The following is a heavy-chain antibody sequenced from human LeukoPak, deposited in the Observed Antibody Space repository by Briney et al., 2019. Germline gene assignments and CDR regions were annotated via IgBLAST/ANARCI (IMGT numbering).Heavy chain of an antibody. J-gene: IGHJ4*02. D-gene: IGHD3-22*01. V-gene: IGHV4-39*01. CDR2: IYYSGST. Sequence: SETLSLTCTVSGGSISSSSYYWGWIRQPPGKGLEWIVSIYYSGSTYYNPSLKSRVTISVDTSKNQFSLKLSSVTAADTAVYYCARHVQISGYYGPHYFDYWGQGTLVTVSS. CDR3: ARHVQISGYYGPHYFDY. CDR1: GGSISSSSYY.